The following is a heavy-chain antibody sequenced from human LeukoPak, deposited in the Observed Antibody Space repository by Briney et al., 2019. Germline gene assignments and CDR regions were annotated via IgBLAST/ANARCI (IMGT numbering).Heavy chain of an antibody. Sequence: GGSLRLSCAASGFTFSSYAMSWVRQAPGKGLEWVSDISGSGGSTYYADSVKGRFTISRDNSKNTLYLQMNSLRAEDTAVYYCAKESKTRRSLYSSSWYNFDYWGQGTLVTVSS. CDR2: ISGSGGST. CDR1: GFTFSSYA. J-gene: IGHJ4*02. D-gene: IGHD6-13*01. CDR3: AKESKTRRSLYSSSWYNFDY. V-gene: IGHV3-23*01.